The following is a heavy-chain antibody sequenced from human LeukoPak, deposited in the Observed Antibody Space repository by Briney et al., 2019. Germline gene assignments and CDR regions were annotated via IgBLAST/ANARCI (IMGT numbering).Heavy chain of an antibody. J-gene: IGHJ4*02. D-gene: IGHD6-19*01. CDR1: GFTFSSYG. CDR3: AKTLAGWSTVAGFDY. CDR2: ISYDGSNK. V-gene: IGHV3-30*18. Sequence: PGRSLRLSCAASGFTFSSYGMHWVRQAPGKGLEWVAVISYDGSNKYYADSVKGRFTISRDNSKNTLYLQMNSLRAEDTAVYYCAKTLAGWSTVAGFDYWGQGTLVTVSS.